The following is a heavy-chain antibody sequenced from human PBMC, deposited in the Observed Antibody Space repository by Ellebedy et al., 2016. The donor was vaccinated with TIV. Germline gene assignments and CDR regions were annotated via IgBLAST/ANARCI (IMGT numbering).Heavy chain of an antibody. CDR3: AKDLTVARGWFDY. D-gene: IGHD4-23*01. Sequence: GESLKISCAASGFSFSNFGMHWLRQTPGKGLEWVGIISFDGSKKYYSDSVKGRFTISRDNSKNTLYLQMNSLRAEDTAVYYCAKDLTVARGWFDYWGQGTLVTVSS. CDR2: ISFDGSKK. CDR1: GFSFSNFG. J-gene: IGHJ4*02. V-gene: IGHV3-30*18.